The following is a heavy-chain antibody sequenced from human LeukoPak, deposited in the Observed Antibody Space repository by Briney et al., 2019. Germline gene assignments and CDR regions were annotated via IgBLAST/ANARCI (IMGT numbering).Heavy chain of an antibody. D-gene: IGHD5-18*01. CDR2: IYYSGST. V-gene: IGHV4-39*07. J-gene: IGHJ4*02. CDR3: ARVLGLYTAKGYFDY. Sequence: HSETLSLTCTVSGGSISSSSYYWGWIRQPPGKGLEWIGSIYYSGSTYYNPSLKSRVTISVDTSKNQFSLKLSSVTAADTAVYYCARVLGLYTAKGYFDYWGQRTLVTVSS. CDR1: GGSISSSSYY.